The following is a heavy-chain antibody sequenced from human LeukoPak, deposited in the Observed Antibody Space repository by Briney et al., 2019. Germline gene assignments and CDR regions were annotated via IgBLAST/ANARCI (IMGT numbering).Heavy chain of an antibody. V-gene: IGHV3-21*01. CDR3: ARELHDSSGYPDYIDY. CDR1: GFTFSSFS. Sequence: PGGSLRLSCAASGFTFSSFSMNWVRQAPGKGLEWVSSISSSSSYIYYADSVKGRFTISRDNAKNSLYLQMNSLGAEDTAVYYCARELHDSSGYPDYIDYWGQGTLVTVSS. J-gene: IGHJ4*02. CDR2: ISSSSSYI. D-gene: IGHD3-22*01.